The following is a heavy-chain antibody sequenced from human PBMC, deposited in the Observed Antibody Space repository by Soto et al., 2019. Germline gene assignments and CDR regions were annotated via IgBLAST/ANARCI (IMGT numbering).Heavy chain of an antibody. Sequence: GASVKVSCKASGGTFSSYTISWVRQAPGQGLEWMGRISANNGITNYAQKLQGRVTMTTDTSTSTAYMELRSLRSDDTAVYYCARDSSSSSPLNAFDIWGQGTMVTVSS. J-gene: IGHJ3*02. D-gene: IGHD6-6*01. CDR2: ISANNGIT. V-gene: IGHV1-18*01. CDR1: GGTFSSYT. CDR3: ARDSSSSSPLNAFDI.